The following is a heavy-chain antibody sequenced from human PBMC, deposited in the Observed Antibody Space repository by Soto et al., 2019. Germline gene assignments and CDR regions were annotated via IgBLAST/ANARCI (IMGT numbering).Heavy chain of an antibody. V-gene: IGHV3-23*01. D-gene: IGHD6-19*01. CDR2: ISGSGGST. Sequence: VSLRLSCSASGFTFSSYAMSWVRQAPGKGLEWVSAISGSGGSTYYADSVKGRFTISRDNSKNTLYLQMNSLRAEDTAVYYCAKDRRPQWLVRWYFDYWGQGTLVTVPS. CDR3: AKDRRPQWLVRWYFDY. J-gene: IGHJ4*02. CDR1: GFTFSSYA.